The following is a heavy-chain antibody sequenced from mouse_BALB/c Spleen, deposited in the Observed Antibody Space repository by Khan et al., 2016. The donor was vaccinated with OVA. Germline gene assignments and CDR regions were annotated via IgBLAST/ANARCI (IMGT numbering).Heavy chain of an antibody. D-gene: IGHD2-14*01. V-gene: IGHV3-8*02. CDR1: GDSITTGY. Sequence: EVQLQESGPSLVKPSQTLSLTCSVTGDSITTGYCNWIRKFPGNKLEYMGYIIYTGYTYYYPSFNNRISITPHTSNNQYYLQLNSVTDEDTATYYCARATYRYAFVYWGQGTLVTVSA. CDR2: IIYTGYT. CDR3: ARATYRYAFVY. J-gene: IGHJ3*01.